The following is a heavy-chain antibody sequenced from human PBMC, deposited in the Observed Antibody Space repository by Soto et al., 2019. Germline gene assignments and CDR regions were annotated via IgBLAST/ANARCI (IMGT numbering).Heavy chain of an antibody. Sequence: ETLSLSCAASGFAFSNCAMSWVRQAPGKGLEWVSTIKTSGDTTFYADPVKGRFTTSRDDSKNTLYLQMNSLRAEDTATYYCTKDVTGDIGADFWGQGTPVTVSS. CDR3: TKDVTGDIGADF. V-gene: IGHV3-23*05. CDR1: GFAFSNCA. CDR2: IKTSGDTT. J-gene: IGHJ4*02. D-gene: IGHD2-21*02.